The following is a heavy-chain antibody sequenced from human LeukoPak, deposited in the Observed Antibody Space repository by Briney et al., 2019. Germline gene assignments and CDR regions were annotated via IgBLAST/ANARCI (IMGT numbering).Heavy chain of an antibody. CDR2: VNPDGNEK. D-gene: IGHD3-9*01. CDR3: VRDDGNRTGSTYFDAFYI. CDR1: GFTFNRYW. Sequence: PGGSLRLSCVASGFTFNRYWMIWVRQAPGRGPEWVANVNPDGNEKHYVDSVEGRFTISRDNAKNSLYLQMNSLRNEDTAVYYCVRDDGNRTGSTYFDAFYIWGRGTLVTVSS. V-gene: IGHV3-7*03. J-gene: IGHJ3*02.